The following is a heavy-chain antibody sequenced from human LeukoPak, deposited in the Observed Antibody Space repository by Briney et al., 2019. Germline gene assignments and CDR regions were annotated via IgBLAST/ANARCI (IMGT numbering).Heavy chain of an antibody. J-gene: IGHJ4*02. V-gene: IGHV4-30-2*01. Sequence: SQTLSLTCTVSGGSISSGGYYWSWIRQPPGKGLEWIGYIYHSGSTYYNPSLKSRVTISVDRSKNQFSLKLSSVTAADTAVYYCATLSSSWYGGGVYYFDYWGQGTLVTVSS. CDR3: ATLSSSWYGGGVYYFDY. CDR1: GGSISSGGYY. CDR2: IYHSGST. D-gene: IGHD6-13*01.